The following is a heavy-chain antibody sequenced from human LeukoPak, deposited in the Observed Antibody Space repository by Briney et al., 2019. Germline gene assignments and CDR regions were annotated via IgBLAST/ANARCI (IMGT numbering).Heavy chain of an antibody. D-gene: IGHD6-19*01. CDR1: GFTFSSYG. J-gene: IGHJ4*02. V-gene: IGHV3-33*01. Sequence: GRSLRLSCAASGFTFSSYGMHWVRQAPGKGLEWVAVIWYDGSNKYYADSVKGRFTISRDNAKNSLYLQMNSLRAEDTAVYYCARDAYSSGWYPYWGQGTLVTVSS. CDR3: ARDAYSSGWYPY. CDR2: IWYDGSNK.